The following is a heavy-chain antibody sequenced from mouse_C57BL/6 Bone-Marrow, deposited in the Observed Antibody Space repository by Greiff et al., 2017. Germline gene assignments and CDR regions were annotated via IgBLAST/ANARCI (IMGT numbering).Heavy chain of an antibody. D-gene: IGHD2-10*01. J-gene: IGHJ1*03. CDR1: GFTFSSYA. V-gene: IGHV5-4*03. Sequence: EVMLVESGGGLVKPGGSLKLSCAASGFTFSSYAMSWVRQTPEKRLEWVATISDGGSYTYYPDNVKGRFTISRDNAKNNLYLQMSHLKSEDTAMYYCARGGEAYPYWYFDVWGTGTTVTVSS. CDR2: ISDGGSYT. CDR3: ARGGEAYPYWYFDV.